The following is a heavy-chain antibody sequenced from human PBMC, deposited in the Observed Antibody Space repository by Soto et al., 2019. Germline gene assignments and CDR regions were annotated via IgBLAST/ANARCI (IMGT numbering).Heavy chain of an antibody. CDR3: ARGPEYSSSWFDY. D-gene: IGHD6-13*01. J-gene: IGHJ4*02. V-gene: IGHV4-31*03. CDR1: GCSISSGGYY. Sequence: QVQLQESGPGLVKPSQTLSLTCTVSGCSISSGGYYWNWIRQHPGKGLEWIGYTYYGGSTYYNPALRSRVTIPVDTSKNQFSLQLSSVTAADTADYYGARGPEYSSSWFDYWGQGTLVTVSS. CDR2: TYYGGST.